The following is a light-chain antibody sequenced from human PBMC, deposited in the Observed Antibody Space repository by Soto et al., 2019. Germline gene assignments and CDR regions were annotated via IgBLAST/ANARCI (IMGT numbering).Light chain of an antibody. CDR2: EVI. CDR1: SSDVGGYNY. CDR3: RSFTGTENSDV. V-gene: IGLV2-8*01. J-gene: IGLJ1*01. Sequence: QSALTQPPSASGSPGQSVTISCTGTSSDVGGYNYVSWYQQHPGKAPKLMIFEVIKRPSGVPDRFSGSKSGSTASLTVSGLQAEDEGDYYCRSFTGTENSDVFGSGTKVTVL.